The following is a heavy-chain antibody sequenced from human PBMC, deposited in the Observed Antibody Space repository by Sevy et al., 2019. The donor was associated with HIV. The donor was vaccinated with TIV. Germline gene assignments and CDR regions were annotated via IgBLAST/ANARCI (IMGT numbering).Heavy chain of an antibody. CDR3: ARDKDYYGSGSSSRWFDP. D-gene: IGHD3-10*01. J-gene: IGHJ5*02. V-gene: IGHV4-4*07. Sequence: SETLSLTCTVSGGSISSYYWSWIRQPAGKGLEWIGRIYTSGSTNYNPSLKSRVTMSVDTSKNQFSLRLSSVTAADTAVYYCARDKDYYGSGSSSRWFDPWGQRTLVTVSS. CDR1: GGSISSYY. CDR2: IYTSGST.